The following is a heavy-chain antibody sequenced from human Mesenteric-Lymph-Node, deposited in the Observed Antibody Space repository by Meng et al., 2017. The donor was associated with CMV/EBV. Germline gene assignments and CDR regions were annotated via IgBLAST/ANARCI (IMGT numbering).Heavy chain of an antibody. CDR1: GYTFNIYG. CDR3: ARDAQYQLPDY. Sequence: ASVKVSCKASGYTFNIYGISWVRQAPGQGLEWMAWISTYNGNTKYAQKLQGRVTMTTDTSTSTAYMELRSLRSDDTAVYYCARDAQYQLPDYWGQGTLVTVCS. J-gene: IGHJ4*02. D-gene: IGHD2-2*01. CDR2: ISTYNGNT. V-gene: IGHV1-18*01.